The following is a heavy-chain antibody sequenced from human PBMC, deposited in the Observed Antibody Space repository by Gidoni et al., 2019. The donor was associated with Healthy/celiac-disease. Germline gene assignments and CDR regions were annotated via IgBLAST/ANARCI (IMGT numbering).Heavy chain of an antibody. CDR1: GYPFTSYG. D-gene: IGHD3-3*01. V-gene: IGHV1-18*01. CDR2: IRGYNGNT. J-gene: IGHJ5*02. CDR3: ARDTYYDFWSGYNWFDP. Sequence: QVQPVQSGAEVKKPGASVKVSCKASGYPFTSYGISWVLQARGQGLEWMGWIRGYNGNTNYAQKHQGRDTMTTDTSTSTDYMEMRRLRSDDTAVYYCARDTYYDFWSGYNWFDPWGQGTLVTVSS.